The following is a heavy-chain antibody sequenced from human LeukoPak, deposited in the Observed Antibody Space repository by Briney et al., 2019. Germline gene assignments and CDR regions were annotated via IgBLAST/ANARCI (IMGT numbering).Heavy chain of an antibody. D-gene: IGHD5-18*01. CDR1: GFTFSSYT. V-gene: IGHV3-21*01. CDR3: ARESYPIDY. CDR2: ISGLSSSI. Sequence: PGGSLRLSCAASGFTFSSYTMNWVRQAPGNGLEWVSSISGLSSSIYYADSVKGRFTISRDNAKNSLYLQMNSLRAEDTAVYYCARESYPIDYWGQGTLVTVSS. J-gene: IGHJ4*02.